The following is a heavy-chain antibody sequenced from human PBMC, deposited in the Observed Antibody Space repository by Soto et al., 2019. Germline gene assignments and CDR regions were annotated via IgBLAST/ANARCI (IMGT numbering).Heavy chain of an antibody. D-gene: IGHD7-27*01. CDR2: IYKSATT. CDR3: ARGRYCLTGRCFPNWFDS. J-gene: IGHJ5*01. Sequence: PSETLSLTCSVSGDSISNLDYFWAWIRQPPGQALEYIGYIYKSATTCYNPSFESRVAISVDTSKSQFSLNVTSVTAADTAVYFCARGRYCLTGRCFPNWFDSWGQGALVTASS. V-gene: IGHV4-30-4*01. CDR1: GDSISNLDYF.